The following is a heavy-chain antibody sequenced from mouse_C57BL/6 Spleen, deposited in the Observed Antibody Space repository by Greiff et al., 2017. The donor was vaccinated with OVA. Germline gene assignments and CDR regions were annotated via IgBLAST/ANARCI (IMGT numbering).Heavy chain of an antibody. Sequence: QLQQPGAELVRPGTSVKLSCKASGYTFTSYWMHWVKQRPGQGLEWIGVIDPSDSYTNYNQKFKGKATLTVDTSSSTAYMQLSSLTSEDSAVYYCARKEGDITTVVATEYFDVWGTGTTVTVSS. D-gene: IGHD1-1*01. J-gene: IGHJ1*03. CDR2: IDPSDSYT. CDR1: GYTFTSYW. V-gene: IGHV1-59*01. CDR3: ARKEGDITTVVATEYFDV.